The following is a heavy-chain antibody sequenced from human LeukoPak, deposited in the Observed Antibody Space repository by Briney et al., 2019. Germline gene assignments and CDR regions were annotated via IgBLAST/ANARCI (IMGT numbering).Heavy chain of an antibody. CDR1: GFTFSSYS. CDR3: ARDLLTGTTSGVY. CDR2: ISSSSSYI. V-gene: IGHV3-21*01. J-gene: IGHJ4*02. Sequence: PGRSLRLSCAASGFTFSSYSMNWVRQAPGKGLEWVSSISSSSSYIYYADSVKGRFTISRDNAKNSLYLQMNSLRAGDTAVYYCARDLLTGTTSGVYWGQGTLVTVSS. D-gene: IGHD1-7*01.